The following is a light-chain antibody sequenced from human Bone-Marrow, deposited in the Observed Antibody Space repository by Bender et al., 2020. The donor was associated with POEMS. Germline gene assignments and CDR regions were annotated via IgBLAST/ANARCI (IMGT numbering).Light chain of an antibody. Sequence: QSALTQPPSASGSPGQSVTISCTGTSRDIGNYDYVSWYQHHPGKAPKLIIYEVYKRPSGVPDRFSGSKSGNTASLTISGLQAEDEADYYCSSYTSSSTLGVFGGGTKLTVL. J-gene: IGLJ3*02. V-gene: IGLV2-8*01. CDR1: SRDIGNYDY. CDR2: EVY. CDR3: SSYTSSSTLGV.